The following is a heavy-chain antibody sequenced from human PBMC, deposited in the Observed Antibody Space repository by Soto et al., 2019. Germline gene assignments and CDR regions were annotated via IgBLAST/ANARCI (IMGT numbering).Heavy chain of an antibody. V-gene: IGHV1-69*13. CDR2: IIPIFGTA. J-gene: IGHJ6*02. CDR1: GGTFSSYA. Sequence: SVKVSCKASGGTFSSYAISWVRQAPGQGLEWMGGIIPIFGTANYAQKFQGRVTITADESTSTAYMELSSLRSEDTAVYYCASGIAAAGTVYYYGMDVWGQGTTVTVSS. CDR3: ASGIAAAGTVYYYGMDV. D-gene: IGHD6-13*01.